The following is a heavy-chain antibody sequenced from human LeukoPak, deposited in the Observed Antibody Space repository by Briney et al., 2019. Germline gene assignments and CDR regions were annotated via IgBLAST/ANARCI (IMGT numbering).Heavy chain of an antibody. V-gene: IGHV3-33*06. Sequence: PGGSLRLSCAASGFTFSGYGMQWVRQAPDKGLEGVAVIWYDGNNKYYADSVKGRFTIPRDNSKNTLYLQMNSLRAEDTAVYYCAKDWGYSTMVSYYFDYWGQGALVTVSS. CDR2: IWYDGNNK. J-gene: IGHJ4*02. CDR3: AKDWGYSTMVSYYFDY. CDR1: GFTFSGYG. D-gene: IGHD3-10*01.